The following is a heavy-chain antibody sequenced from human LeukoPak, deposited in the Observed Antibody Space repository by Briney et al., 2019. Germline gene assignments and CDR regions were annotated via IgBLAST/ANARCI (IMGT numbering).Heavy chain of an antibody. CDR3: ARGSSWYNIDY. Sequence: ASVKVSCKASGGTFSSYAISWVRQAPGQGLEWMGGIIPIFGTANYAQKFQGRVTITRDTSASTAYMELSSLRSEDTAVYYCARGSSWYNIDYWGQGTLVTVSS. CDR2: IIPIFGTA. D-gene: IGHD6-13*01. J-gene: IGHJ4*02. CDR1: GGTFSSYA. V-gene: IGHV1-69*05.